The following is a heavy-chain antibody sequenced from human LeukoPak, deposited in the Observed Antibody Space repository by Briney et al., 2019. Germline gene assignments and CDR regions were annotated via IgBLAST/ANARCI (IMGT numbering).Heavy chain of an antibody. Sequence: GGSLRLSCAASGFTFSSYGMHWVRQAPGKGLEWVAFIRYDGSNKYHADSVKGRFTISRDISKNTLYLQMNSLRAEDTAVYYCAKDEYSGSYLTTLFDYWGQGTLVTVSS. V-gene: IGHV3-30*02. CDR1: GFTFSSYG. D-gene: IGHD1-26*01. J-gene: IGHJ4*02. CDR2: IRYDGSNK. CDR3: AKDEYSGSYLTTLFDY.